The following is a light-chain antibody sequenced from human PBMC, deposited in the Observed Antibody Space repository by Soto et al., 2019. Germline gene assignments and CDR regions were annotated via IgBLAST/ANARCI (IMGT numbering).Light chain of an antibody. CDR2: ASS. Sequence: EIVMTQSPATLSVSPGERASLSCRASQSVRSNLALYRQKPDHTTRLLNYASSTRTTGIPTSFSGSGSGKEFTLTISILQSEHFADYYYQQHNNCVWTFGQGTKVDI. CDR3: QQHNNCVWT. V-gene: IGKV3-15*01. J-gene: IGKJ1*01. CDR1: QSVRSN.